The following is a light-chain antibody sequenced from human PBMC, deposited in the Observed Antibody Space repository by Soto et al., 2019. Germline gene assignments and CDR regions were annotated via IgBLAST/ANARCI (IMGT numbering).Light chain of an antibody. V-gene: IGKV3-20*01. J-gene: IGKJ1*01. Sequence: EIVLTQSPGTLSLSPGERATLSCRASQSVSNNYLAWYQQKPGQAPRLLIYGASNRATGIPDRFSGSGSGTDFTLTISRLEPEDFTVYSCLQYHNLWAFGQGTKVEI. CDR2: GAS. CDR3: LQYHNLWA. CDR1: QSVSNNY.